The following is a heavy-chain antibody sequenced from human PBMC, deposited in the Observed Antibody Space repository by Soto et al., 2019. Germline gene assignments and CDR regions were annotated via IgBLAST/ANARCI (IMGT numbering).Heavy chain of an antibody. CDR3: ARRTTGTDFDY. J-gene: IGHJ4*02. D-gene: IGHD1-1*01. V-gene: IGHV2-5*02. CDR2: IYWDDDK. Sequence: QITLKESGPTLVKPTQTLTLTCTFSGFSLSTSGVGVGWIRQPPGKALEWLALIYWDDDKLYSPSLKSRLTITKDTSKNQVVLTMTNMDSVDKATYYCARRTTGTDFDYWGQGTLVTVSS. CDR1: GFSLSTSGVG.